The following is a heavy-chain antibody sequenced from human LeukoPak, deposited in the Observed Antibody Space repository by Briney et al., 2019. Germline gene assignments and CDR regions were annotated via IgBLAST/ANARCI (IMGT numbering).Heavy chain of an antibody. Sequence: PGRSLRLSCAASGFTFSSYGMHWVRQAPARGLEWVAVIGFDGNNKFYADSVKGRFTISRDNSKNTLYLQMNSLRAEDTAVYYCAGGSYGAYNYCDYWGQGTLVTVSS. CDR3: AGGSYGAYNYCDY. V-gene: IGHV3-33*01. D-gene: IGHD4/OR15-4a*01. CDR1: GFTFSSYG. J-gene: IGHJ4*02. CDR2: IGFDGNNK.